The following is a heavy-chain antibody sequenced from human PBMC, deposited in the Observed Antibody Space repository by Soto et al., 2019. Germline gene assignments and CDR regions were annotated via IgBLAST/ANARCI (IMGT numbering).Heavy chain of an antibody. J-gene: IGHJ4*02. D-gene: IGHD5-12*01. CDR1: GGSISSSSYY. V-gene: IGHV4-39*07. Sequence: SETLSLTCTFSGGSISSSSYYWGWIRQPPGKGLEWIGYIYHSGSTYYNPSLKSRVTISVDRSKNQFSLKLSSVTAADTAVYYCAAGGGLPRYYWGQGTLVTVSS. CDR3: AAGGGLPRYY. CDR2: IYHSGST.